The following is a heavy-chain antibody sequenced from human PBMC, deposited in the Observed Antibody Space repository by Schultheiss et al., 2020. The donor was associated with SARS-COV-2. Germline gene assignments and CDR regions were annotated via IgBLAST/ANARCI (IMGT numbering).Heavy chain of an antibody. Sequence: SVKVSCKASGYTFTSYGISWVRQAPGQGLEWMGRIIPILGIANYAQKFQGRVTITADESTSTAYMELSSLRSEDTAVYYCAKGSSGIRGWCFDYWGQGTLVTVSS. V-gene: IGHV1-69*04. CDR2: IIPILGIA. D-gene: IGHD6-19*01. J-gene: IGHJ4*02. CDR1: GYTFTSYG. CDR3: AKGSSGIRGWCFDY.